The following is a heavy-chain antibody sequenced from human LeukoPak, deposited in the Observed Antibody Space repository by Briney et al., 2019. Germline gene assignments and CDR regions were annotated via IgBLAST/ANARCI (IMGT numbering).Heavy chain of an antibody. V-gene: IGHV4-59*08. D-gene: IGHD3-10*01. CDR1: GGSISSYY. CDR2: IYYSGST. CDR3: ARSAFGEPKDWFDP. Sequence: SETLSLTCTVSGGSISSYYWSSIRQPPGKGLEWIGYIYYSGSTNYNPSLKSRVTISVDTSKNQFSLKLSSVTAADTAVYYCARSAFGEPKDWFDPWGQGTLVTVSS. J-gene: IGHJ5*02.